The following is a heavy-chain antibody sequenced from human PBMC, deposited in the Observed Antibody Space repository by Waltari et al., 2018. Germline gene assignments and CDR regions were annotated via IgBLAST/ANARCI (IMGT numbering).Heavy chain of an antibody. CDR1: GFTFKNYE. Sequence: EVQLVESGGTMVQPGGSLRLFCAASGFTFKNYEMNWLRQAPGKGLEWVASISMGATTIFYTDSVKGRFTISRDNAKNSVYLQMNSLRADDTAIYYCARGEGGANEYWGQGTVVTVSS. CDR3: ARGEGGANEY. V-gene: IGHV3-48*03. CDR2: ISMGATTI. J-gene: IGHJ4*02. D-gene: IGHD1-26*01.